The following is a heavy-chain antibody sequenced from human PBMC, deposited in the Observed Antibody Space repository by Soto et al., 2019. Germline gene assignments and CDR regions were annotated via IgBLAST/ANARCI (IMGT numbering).Heavy chain of an antibody. CDR3: ARSKRFSANWFDP. D-gene: IGHD6-25*01. CDR2: IYPGDSDI. V-gene: IGHV5-51*01. Sequence: LGESLKISCKGSGYSFTSYWIGWVRQMPGKGLEWMGIIYPGDSDIRYSPSFQGQVTISADKSISTAYLQWSSLKASDTAMYYCARSKRFSANWFDPWGQGTLVTVSS. J-gene: IGHJ5*02. CDR1: GYSFTSYW.